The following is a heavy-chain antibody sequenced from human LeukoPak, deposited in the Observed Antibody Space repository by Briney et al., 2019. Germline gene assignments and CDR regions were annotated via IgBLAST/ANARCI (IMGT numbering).Heavy chain of an antibody. CDR3: ARAVYGDYGNWFDP. J-gene: IGHJ5*02. V-gene: IGHV3-7*01. D-gene: IGHD4-17*01. CDR2: IKQDGSEK. CDR1: GFTFSSYR. Sequence: GGSLRLSCAASGFTFSSYRMSWVRQAPGKGLEWVANIKQDGSEKYYVDSVKGRFTISRDNAKNSLYLQMNSLRAEDTAVYYCARAVYGDYGNWFDPWGQGTLVTVSS.